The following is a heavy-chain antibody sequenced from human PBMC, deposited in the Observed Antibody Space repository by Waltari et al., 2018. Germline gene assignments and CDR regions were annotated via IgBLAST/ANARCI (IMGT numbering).Heavy chain of an antibody. D-gene: IGHD3-10*01. CDR2: INGDGSTA. CDR1: GFTYSNHW. CDR3: ARLAPKTYRSPVPGRDYYYGLDV. Sequence: EEQLVESGGGLVQPGDSLRLSCAASGFTYSNHWMHWVRQAPGKGLVWVSCINGDGSTASYAASVKGRFTISRDNTKKPLYLQMKRLRVEDTAVYYWARLAPKTYRSPVPGRDYYYGLDVWGQGTTVTVSS. J-gene: IGHJ6*02. V-gene: IGHV3-74*01.